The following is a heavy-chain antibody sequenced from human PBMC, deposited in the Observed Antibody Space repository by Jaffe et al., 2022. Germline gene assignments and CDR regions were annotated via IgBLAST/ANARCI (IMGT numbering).Heavy chain of an antibody. Sequence: EVQLVESGGGLVKPGGSLRLSCAASGFTFSSYSMNWVRQAPGKGLEWVSSISSSSSYIYYADSVKGRFTISRDNAKNSLYLQMNSLRAEDTAVYYCARDCSSSWYEREDDGDDAFDIWGQGTMVTVSS. V-gene: IGHV3-21*01. CDR2: ISSSSSYI. CDR3: ARDCSSSWYEREDDGDDAFDI. J-gene: IGHJ3*02. D-gene: IGHD6-13*01. CDR1: GFTFSSYS.